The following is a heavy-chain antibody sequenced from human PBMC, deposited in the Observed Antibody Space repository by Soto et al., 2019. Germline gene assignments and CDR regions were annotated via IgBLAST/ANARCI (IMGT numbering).Heavy chain of an antibody. CDR3: AHLAGLSHTDDF. Sequence: QVQLVESGGVVVQPGRSLRLSCAASGFTFSDYALHWVRQAPGKGLEWVTVISSDGSNRYYADSVKGRFTISRDNSKNTLYLQMNSLRVEDTAIYICAHLAGLSHTDDFWGQGTPVTVSS. CDR2: ISSDGSNR. D-gene: IGHD5-18*01. J-gene: IGHJ4*02. V-gene: IGHV3-30-3*01. CDR1: GFTFSDYA.